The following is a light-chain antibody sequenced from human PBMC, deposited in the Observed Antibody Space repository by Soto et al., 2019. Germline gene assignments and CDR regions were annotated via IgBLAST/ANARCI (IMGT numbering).Light chain of an antibody. V-gene: IGKV3-20*01. CDR3: QQYGSSP. CDR2: GAS. Sequence: EIVLTQSPGTLSLSPGERATFSCRASQSVSSSYLAWYQQKPGQAPRLLIYGASSRATGIPDRFSGSGSGTDFTLTISRLEPEDFAVYYCQQYGSSPFGGGTKVDIK. CDR1: QSVSSSY. J-gene: IGKJ4*01.